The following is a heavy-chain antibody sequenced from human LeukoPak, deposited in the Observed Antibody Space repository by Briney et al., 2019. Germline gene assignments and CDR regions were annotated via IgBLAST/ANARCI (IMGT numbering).Heavy chain of an antibody. CDR3: ARDGYCSSTSCYNVY. V-gene: IGHV3-30*03. CDR2: ISYDGSNK. CDR1: GFTFSSYG. J-gene: IGHJ4*02. D-gene: IGHD2-2*02. Sequence: PGRSLRLSCAASGFTFSSYGMHWVRQAPGKGLEWVAVISYDGSNKYYADSVKGRFTISRDNSKNTLYLQMNSLRAEDTAVYYCARDGYCSSTSCYNVYWGQGTLVTVSS.